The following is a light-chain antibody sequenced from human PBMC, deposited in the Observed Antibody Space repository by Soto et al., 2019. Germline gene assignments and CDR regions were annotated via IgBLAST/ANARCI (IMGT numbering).Light chain of an antibody. J-gene: IGKJ5*01. V-gene: IGKV3-20*01. CDR3: QQFSSN. Sequence: EFVLTQSPGTLSLSPGERATLSCRASQTVRNNYLAWYQQKPGQAPRLLIYDASSRATGIPDRFSGGGSGTDFTLTISRLEPEDFAVYYCQQFSSNFGQGTRLEIK. CDR1: QTVRNNY. CDR2: DAS.